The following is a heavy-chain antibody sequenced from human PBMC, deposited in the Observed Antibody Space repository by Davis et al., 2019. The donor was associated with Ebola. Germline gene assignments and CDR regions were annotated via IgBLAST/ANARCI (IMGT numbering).Heavy chain of an antibody. CDR3: ARVLQEVVRLDP. D-gene: IGHD6-6*01. J-gene: IGHJ5*02. V-gene: IGHV4-39*01. Sequence: MPGGSLRLSCSVSGGSMSSSAYYWGWVRQSPGKGLEWIASIYYSGSTSYNPSLKSRVTISVDTSKNQFSLKLSSVTAADTAVYYCARVLQEVVRLDPWGQGTLVTVSS. CDR2: IYYSGST. CDR1: GGSMSSSAYY.